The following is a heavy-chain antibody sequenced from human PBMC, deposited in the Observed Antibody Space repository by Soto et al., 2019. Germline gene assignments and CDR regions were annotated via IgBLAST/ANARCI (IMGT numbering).Heavy chain of an antibody. D-gene: IGHD5-12*01. CDR3: ARVGMATSIYYYYYGMDV. CDR1: GFTFSSYW. J-gene: IGHJ6*02. V-gene: IGHV3-7*05. Sequence: GGSLRLSCAASGFTFSSYWMSWVRQAPGKGLEWVANIKQDGSEKYYVDSVKGRFTISRDNAKNSLYLQMNSLRAEDTAVYYCARVGMATSIYYYYYGMDVWGQGTTVTVSS. CDR2: IKQDGSEK.